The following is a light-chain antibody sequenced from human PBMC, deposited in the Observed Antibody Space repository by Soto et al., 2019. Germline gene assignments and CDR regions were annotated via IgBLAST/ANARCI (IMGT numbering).Light chain of an antibody. CDR3: CSYAGSSTLFV. CDR1: SSDVGSYNL. Sequence: ALTQPASVSGSPGQSITISCTGTSSDVGSYNLVSWYQQHPGKAPKLMIYEVSKRPSGVSNRFSGSKSGNTASLTISGLQAEDEADYYCCSYAGSSTLFVFGTGTKVTVL. V-gene: IGLV2-23*02. J-gene: IGLJ1*01. CDR2: EVS.